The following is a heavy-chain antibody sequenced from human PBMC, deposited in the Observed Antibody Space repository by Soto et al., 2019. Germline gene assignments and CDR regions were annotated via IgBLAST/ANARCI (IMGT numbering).Heavy chain of an antibody. D-gene: IGHD7-27*01. CDR1: GGTFKNYV. CDR3: VAELGFGKLGVV. J-gene: IGHJ6*02. CDR2: IIPLFGTT. Sequence: QVQVVQPGAEVRRPGASVKVSCKASGGTFKNYVISWVRQAPGQGLEWMGGIIPLFGTTDYAQRFQGRLKITLDESTTTAYMELSWLTLEETATYNWVAELGFGKLGVVRCQGTAVSVSS. V-gene: IGHV1-69*01.